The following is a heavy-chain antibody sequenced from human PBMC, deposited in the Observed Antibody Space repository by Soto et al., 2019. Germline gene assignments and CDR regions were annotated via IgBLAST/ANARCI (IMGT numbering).Heavy chain of an antibody. V-gene: IGHV3-48*02. J-gene: IGHJ4*02. CDR3: ARGSLIHFDY. CDR1: LFTFSGFA. CDR2: IKTSTGTT. Sequence: XSLILSCAASLFTFSGFAMNWVRQAPGKGLGWISYIKTSTGTTHYADSVKGRFTISRDNAKESVYLQMNSLRDEDTAVYYCARGSLIHFDYWGQGALVTVYS.